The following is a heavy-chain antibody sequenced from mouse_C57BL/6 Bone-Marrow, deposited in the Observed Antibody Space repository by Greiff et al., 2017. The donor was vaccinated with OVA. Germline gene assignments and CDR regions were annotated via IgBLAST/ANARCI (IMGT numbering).Heavy chain of an antibody. D-gene: IGHD2-5*01. CDR3: AFDSKGFDY. J-gene: IGHJ2*01. Sequence: VQLQQSGAELAKPGASVKLSCKASGYTFTSYWMHWVKQRPGQGLEWIGYINPSSGSTKYNQKFKDKATLTADKASSTAYMQLSSLTYEDSAVYYCAFDSKGFDYWGQGTTLTVSS. CDR1: GYTFTSYW. V-gene: IGHV1-7*01. CDR2: INPSSGST.